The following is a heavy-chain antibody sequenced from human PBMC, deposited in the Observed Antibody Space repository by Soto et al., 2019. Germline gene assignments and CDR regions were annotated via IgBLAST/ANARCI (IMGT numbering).Heavy chain of an antibody. CDR1: GFTFSSYG. D-gene: IGHD3-16*01. CDR3: ARRGGDYYFDY. V-gene: IGHV3-33*01. J-gene: IGHJ4*02. CDR2: IWYDGSNK. Sequence: QVQLVESGGGVVQPGRSLRLSCAASGFTFSSYGMHWVRQAPGKGLEWVAVIWYDGSNKYYADSVKGRFTISRDNSKNALSLQMHGLRAEDTVVYYCARRGGDYYFDYWGQGTLVTVSS.